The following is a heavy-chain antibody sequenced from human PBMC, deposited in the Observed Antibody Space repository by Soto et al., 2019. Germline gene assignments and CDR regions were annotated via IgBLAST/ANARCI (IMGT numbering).Heavy chain of an antibody. CDR2: ISGSGGST. Sequence: PGGSLRLSCAASGFTFSSYAMSWVRQAPGKGLEWVSAISGSGGSTYYADSVKGRFTISRDNSKNTLYLQMNSLRSEDTAVYYCAIGGRGYDSGYFDYWGQGTLVTVSS. D-gene: IGHD5-12*01. V-gene: IGHV3-23*01. J-gene: IGHJ4*02. CDR1: GFTFSSYA. CDR3: AIGGRGYDSGYFDY.